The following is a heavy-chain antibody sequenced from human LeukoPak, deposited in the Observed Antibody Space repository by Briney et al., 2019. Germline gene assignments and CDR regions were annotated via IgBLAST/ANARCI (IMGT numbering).Heavy chain of an antibody. D-gene: IGHD1-26*01. CDR2: TYYKSKWYK. J-gene: IGHJ4*02. CDR3: ARGGPWDLPVGKFDY. V-gene: IGHV6-1*01. Sequence: SQTLSLTCDISGDGVSSNSAAWNWIRQSPSRGLEWLGRTYYKSKWYKDYAGSVNSRITINPDTSKNQFSLQLNSVTPEDTAVYYCARGGPWDLPVGKFDYWGQGTLVTVSS. CDR1: GDGVSSNSAA.